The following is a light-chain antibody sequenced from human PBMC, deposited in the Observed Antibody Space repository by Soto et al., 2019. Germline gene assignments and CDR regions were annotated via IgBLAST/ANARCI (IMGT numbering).Light chain of an antibody. J-gene: IGKJ1*01. CDR1: ESVSSK. Sequence: EIGMSQSPATLSLSPGEGATLACSASESVSSKLAWYQQKPGQARRLLFYGAYSWATGIRARFSGSGSGTEFTLIIRSLQSEDSAVYYCKQYNSWLWTFGQGTKVDIK. CDR3: KQYNSWLWT. CDR2: GAY. V-gene: IGKV3-15*01.